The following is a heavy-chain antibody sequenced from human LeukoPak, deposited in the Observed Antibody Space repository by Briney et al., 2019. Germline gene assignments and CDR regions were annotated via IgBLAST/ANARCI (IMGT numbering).Heavy chain of an antibody. CDR3: ARDGRSGGDCYAS. D-gene: IGHD2-21*02. CDR1: GFSFSSYT. J-gene: IGHJ4*02. Sequence: PGGSLRLSCAASGFSFSSYTMNWVRQAPGKGLEWVSIISSSSSYIYYADSVKGRFTISRDDAKNALYLQMNSLRVEDTAVYYCARDGRSGGDCYASWGQGTLVTVSS. V-gene: IGHV3-21*01. CDR2: ISSSSSYI.